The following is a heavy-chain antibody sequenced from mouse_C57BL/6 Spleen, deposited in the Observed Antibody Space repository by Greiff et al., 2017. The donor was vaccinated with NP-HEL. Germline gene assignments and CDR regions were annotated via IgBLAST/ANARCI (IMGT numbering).Heavy chain of an antibody. V-gene: IGHV1-82*01. CDR2: IYPGDGDT. CDR3: ARGKLGLFDY. D-gene: IGHD4-1*01. CDR1: GYAFSSSW. J-gene: IGHJ2*01. Sequence: QVQLKESGPELVKPGASVKISCKASGYAFSSSWMNWVKQRPGKGLEWIGRIYPGDGDTNYNGKFKGKATLTADKSSSTAYMQLSSLTSEDSAVYFCARGKLGLFDYWGQVTTLTVSS.